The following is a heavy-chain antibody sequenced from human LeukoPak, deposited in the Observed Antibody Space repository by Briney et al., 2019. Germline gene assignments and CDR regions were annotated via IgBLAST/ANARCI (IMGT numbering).Heavy chain of an antibody. V-gene: IGHV4-34*01. J-gene: IGHJ4*02. D-gene: IGHD3-3*01. Sequence: SETLALTCAVYGGSFSGYYWSWIRQPPGKGLEWIGEINHSGSTNYNPSLKSRVTISVDTSKNQFSLKLSSVTAADTAVYYCARGRPYYDFWSGYQTLFDYWGQGTLVTVSS. CDR3: ARGRPYYDFWSGYQTLFDY. CDR2: INHSGST. CDR1: GGSFSGYY.